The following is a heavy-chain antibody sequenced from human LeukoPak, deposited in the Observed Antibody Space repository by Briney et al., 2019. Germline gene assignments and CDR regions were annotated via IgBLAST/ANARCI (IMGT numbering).Heavy chain of an antibody. Sequence: GGSLRLSCAASGFTFSDYNMNWVRQSPGKGLEWVSSISSDDYYIYYANSVKGRFTISRDNAKKSLYLQMNSLRAEDTAVYYCAREGVTGGYPGLDAFDLWGQGTMVTVSS. V-gene: IGHV3-21*03. CDR2: ISSDDYYI. CDR3: AREGVTGGYPGLDAFDL. D-gene: IGHD2-8*02. CDR1: GFTFSDYN. J-gene: IGHJ3*01.